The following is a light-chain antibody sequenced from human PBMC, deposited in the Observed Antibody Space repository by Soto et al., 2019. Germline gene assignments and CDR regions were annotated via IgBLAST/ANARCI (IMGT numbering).Light chain of an antibody. CDR1: QSVSTNS. CDR3: QQYGSSVLT. CDR2: GAS. J-gene: IGKJ4*01. V-gene: IGKV3-20*01. Sequence: IVLTQSPDTLSLSPGERATLSCRASQSVSTNSLAWYQQKPGQAPRPLIYGASRRATGTPDRFSGSGSGTDFTLIISRLEPEDFAVYYCQQYGSSVLTFGGGTKVEIK.